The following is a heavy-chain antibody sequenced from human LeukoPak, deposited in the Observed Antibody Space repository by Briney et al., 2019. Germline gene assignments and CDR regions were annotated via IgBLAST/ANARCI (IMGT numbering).Heavy chain of an antibody. D-gene: IGHD3-22*01. CDR2: IKSDGKT. V-gene: IGHV3-74*01. Sequence: PGGSLRLSCEASGFTFSMYWMHWVRQAPGKGLVWVSRIKSDGKTNYADSVKGRFTISRDNAKNTVSLQMDSLRAEDTGVYYCARAPSEVGGYYPEYFRHWGQGTLVTVSS. J-gene: IGHJ1*01. CDR3: ARAPSEVGGYYPEYFRH. CDR1: GFTFSMYW.